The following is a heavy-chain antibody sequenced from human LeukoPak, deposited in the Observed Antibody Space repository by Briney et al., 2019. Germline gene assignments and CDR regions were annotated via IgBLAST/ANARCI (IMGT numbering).Heavy chain of an antibody. Sequence: GGSLRLSCAASGFTFSSYAMSWVRQAPGKGLEWVSAISGSGGSTYYADSVKGRFTISRDNSKNTLYLQMNSLRAEDTAVYYCAKDDRWPVADYYYYGMDVWGQGTTVTVSS. V-gene: IGHV3-23*01. CDR1: GFTFSSYA. CDR3: AKDDRWPVADYYYYGMDV. J-gene: IGHJ6*02. CDR2: ISGSGGST. D-gene: IGHD6-19*01.